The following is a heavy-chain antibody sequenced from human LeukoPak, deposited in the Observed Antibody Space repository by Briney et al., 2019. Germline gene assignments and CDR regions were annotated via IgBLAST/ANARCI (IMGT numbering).Heavy chain of an antibody. CDR1: GGSVSSYY. V-gene: IGHV4-59*08. J-gene: IGHJ4*02. CDR2: IYYSGST. D-gene: IGHD1-26*01. CDR3: ARSPFGATPYYFDY. Sequence: PSETLSLTCTVSGGSVSSYYWSWIRQPPGKGLESIGYIYYSGSTNYNPSLKSRVTISVDTSKNQFSLKLSSVTAADTAVYYCARSPFGATPYYFDYWGQGTLVTVSS.